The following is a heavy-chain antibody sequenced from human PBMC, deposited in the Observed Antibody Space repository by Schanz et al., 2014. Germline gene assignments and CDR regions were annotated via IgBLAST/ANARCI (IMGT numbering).Heavy chain of an antibody. CDR3: ARDGGRDGYNLAFDV. CDR2: INGNGGIT. J-gene: IGHJ3*01. Sequence: EVQLLESGGGLVQPGGSLRLSCSASGFTFSTYAMSWVRQAPGKGLEWVSAINGNGGITYYADPVKGRFIISRDSSKNTLFLQMNSLRAEDTAVYFCARDGGRDGYNLAFDVWGQGTLXTVSS. V-gene: IGHV3-23*01. D-gene: IGHD5-12*01. CDR1: GFTFSTYA.